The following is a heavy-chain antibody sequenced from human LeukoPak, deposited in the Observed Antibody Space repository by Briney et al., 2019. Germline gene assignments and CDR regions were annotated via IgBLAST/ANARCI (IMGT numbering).Heavy chain of an antibody. D-gene: IGHD1-1*01. CDR1: GFTFSSYA. V-gene: IGHV3-23*01. J-gene: IGHJ4*02. CDR3: AKGQELDDGVFDS. Sequence: GGSLRLSCAASGFTFSSYAMTWVRQAPGKGLEWVSTIRGNGDRTHYADSVKGRFTISRDNSKNTLYLQMNSLRGEDSAIYYCAKGQELDDGVFDSWGQGTLVTVSS. CDR2: IRGNGDRT.